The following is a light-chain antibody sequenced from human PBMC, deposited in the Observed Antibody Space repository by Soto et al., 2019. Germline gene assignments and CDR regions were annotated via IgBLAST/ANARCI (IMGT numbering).Light chain of an antibody. CDR3: QQYGSSPST. Sequence: EIVLTQSPGTLSLSSGERATLSCRASQSVSSSYLAWYQQKPGQSPRLLIFGASIRDTGLPDRFSGGGSGTDFTLTIIRLEPEDFAVYYCQQYGSSPSTFGQGTRLEIK. CDR1: QSVSSSY. CDR2: GAS. J-gene: IGKJ5*01. V-gene: IGKV3-20*01.